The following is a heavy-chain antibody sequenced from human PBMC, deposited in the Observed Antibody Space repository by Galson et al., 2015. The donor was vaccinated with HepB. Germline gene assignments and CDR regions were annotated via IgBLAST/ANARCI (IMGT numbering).Heavy chain of an antibody. CDR1: GFTFSNAW. Sequence: SLRLSCAASGFTFSNAWMSWVRQAPGKGLEWVGRIKSKTDGGTTYYAAPVKGRFTISRDDSKNTLYLQMNSLKTEDTAVYYCTTVHWGRYFDWQKLVYWYFDLWGRGTLVTVSS. CDR2: IKSKTDGGTT. J-gene: IGHJ2*01. V-gene: IGHV3-15*01. CDR3: TTVHWGRYFDWQKLVYWYFDL. D-gene: IGHD3-9*01.